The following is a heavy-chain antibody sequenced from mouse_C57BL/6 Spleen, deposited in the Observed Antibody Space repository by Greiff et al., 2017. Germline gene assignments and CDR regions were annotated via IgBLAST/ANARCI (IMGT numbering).Heavy chain of an antibody. Sequence: VHLVESGPGLVAPSPSLSITCTVSGFSLTSYAISWVRQPPGKGLEWLGVIWTGGGTNYNSALKSRLSISKDNSKSQVFLKMNSLQTDDTARYYCARSPYYDYDGGYFDVWGTGTTVTVSS. CDR1: GFSLTSYA. D-gene: IGHD2-4*01. CDR3: ARSPYYDYDGGYFDV. V-gene: IGHV2-9-1*01. CDR2: IWTGGGT. J-gene: IGHJ1*03.